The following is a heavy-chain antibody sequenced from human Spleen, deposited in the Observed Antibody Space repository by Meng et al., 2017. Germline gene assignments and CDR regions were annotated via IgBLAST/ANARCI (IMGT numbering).Heavy chain of an antibody. Sequence: QWRLKRSGPGLVKPSGTLSLTCAFSGGSISSSNWWSWVRQPPGKGLEWIGEIYHSGSTNYNPSLKSRVTISVDKSKNQFSLKLSSVTAADTAVYYCASSTYYDFWSGYYYFDYWGQGTLVTVSS. CDR1: GGSISSSNW. J-gene: IGHJ4*02. V-gene: IGHV4-4*02. CDR3: ASSTYYDFWSGYYYFDY. CDR2: IYHSGST. D-gene: IGHD3-3*01.